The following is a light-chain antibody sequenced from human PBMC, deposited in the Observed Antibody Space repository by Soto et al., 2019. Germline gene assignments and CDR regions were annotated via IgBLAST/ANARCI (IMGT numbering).Light chain of an antibody. Sequence: EIVLTQSPAPLSLSPGERATLSCRASQSVSSYLAWYQQKPGQAPRLLIYDASNRATGIPARFSGSGSGTDFTLTISSLEPEDFAVYYCQQRSAFGGGTKVDIK. CDR2: DAS. CDR1: QSVSSY. J-gene: IGKJ4*01. V-gene: IGKV3-11*01. CDR3: QQRSA.